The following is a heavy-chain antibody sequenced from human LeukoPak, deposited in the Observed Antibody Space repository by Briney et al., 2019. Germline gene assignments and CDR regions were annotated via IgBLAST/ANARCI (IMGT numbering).Heavy chain of an antibody. CDR2: ISGSSGYI. D-gene: IGHD6-6*01. CDR1: RFTFSSYS. J-gene: IGHJ4*02. CDR3: AREITSSSSFDY. V-gene: IGHV3-21*01. Sequence: GGSLRLSCAASRFTFSSYSMNWVRQAPGKGLEWVSSISGSSGYIYYADSVKGRFTISRDNAKNALYLQMNSLRAEDTAVYYCAREITSSSSFDYWGQGTLVTVSS.